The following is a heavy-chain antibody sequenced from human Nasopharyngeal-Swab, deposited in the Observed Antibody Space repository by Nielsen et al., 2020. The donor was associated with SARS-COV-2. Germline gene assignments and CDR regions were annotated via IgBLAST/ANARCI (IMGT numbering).Heavy chain of an antibody. CDR1: GFTFSSYA. CDR2: ISGSGDST. Sequence: GESLKISCAASGFTFSSYAMSWVRQAPGKGLEWVSVISGSGDSTYYADSVKGRFTISRDNSKNTLYLQMNSLRAEDTAVYYCARGGKQQLAIDYWGQGTLVTVSS. CDR3: ARGGKQQLAIDY. V-gene: IGHV3-23*01. J-gene: IGHJ4*02. D-gene: IGHD6-13*01.